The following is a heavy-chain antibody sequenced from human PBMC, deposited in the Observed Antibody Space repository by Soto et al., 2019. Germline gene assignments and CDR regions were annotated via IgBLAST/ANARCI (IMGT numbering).Heavy chain of an antibody. D-gene: IGHD3-3*01. CDR2: IYYSGNT. Sequence: SETLSLTCTVSGGSISSSSYYWGWIRQPPGKGLEWIGSIYYSGNTYNNPSLKSRVTISVDTSKNQFSLKLSSVTAADTAVYYCARHTPSKKHSSIFGMLIPGAAFDIWGQGTMVTVSS. V-gene: IGHV4-39*01. CDR1: GGSISSSSYY. CDR3: ARHTPSKKHSSIFGMLIPGAAFDI. J-gene: IGHJ3*02.